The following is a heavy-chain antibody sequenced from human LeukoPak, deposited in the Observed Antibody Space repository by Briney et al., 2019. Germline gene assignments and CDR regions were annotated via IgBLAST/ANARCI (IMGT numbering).Heavy chain of an antibody. Sequence: GGSLRLSCAASGFTFSSYSTNWVRQAPGKGLEWVSSISSSSSYIYYADSVKGRFTISRDNAKNSLYLKMNSLRAEDTAVYYCARDCFCGGDCYWSLCEEDTAMDVWGKGTTVTVSS. CDR1: GFTFSSYS. CDR2: ISSSSSYI. D-gene: IGHD2-21*02. J-gene: IGHJ6*04. CDR3: ARDCFCGGDCYWSLCEEDTAMDV. V-gene: IGHV3-21*01.